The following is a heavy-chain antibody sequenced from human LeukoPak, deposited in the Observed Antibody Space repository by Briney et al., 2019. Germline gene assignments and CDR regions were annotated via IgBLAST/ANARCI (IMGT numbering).Heavy chain of an antibody. J-gene: IGHJ3*02. V-gene: IGHV4-34*01. CDR1: GGSFSGYY. CDR3: ARAAAALDAFDI. CDR2: INHSGST. D-gene: IGHD2-2*01. Sequence: TSETLSLTCAVHGGSFSGYYWSWIRQPPGKGLEWIGEINHSGSTNYNPSLKSRVTISVDTSKNQFSLKLSSVTAADTAVYYCARAAAALDAFDIWGQGTMVTVSS.